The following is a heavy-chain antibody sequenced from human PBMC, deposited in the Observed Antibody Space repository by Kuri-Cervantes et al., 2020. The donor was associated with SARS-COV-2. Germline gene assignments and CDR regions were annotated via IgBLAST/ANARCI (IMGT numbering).Heavy chain of an antibody. J-gene: IGHJ4*02. Sequence: ETLSLTCAASGFTFSSYSMNWVRQAPGKGLEWVSSISSSSSYIYYADSVKGRFTISRDNAKNSLHLQMNSLRAEDTAVYYCARAVVVTAMPFGYWGQGTLVTVSS. CDR1: GFTFSSYS. CDR3: ARAVVVTAMPFGY. V-gene: IGHV3-21*01. CDR2: ISSSSSYI. D-gene: IGHD2-21*02.